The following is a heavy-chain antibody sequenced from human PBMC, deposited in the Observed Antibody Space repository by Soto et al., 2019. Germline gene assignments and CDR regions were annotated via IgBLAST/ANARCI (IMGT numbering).Heavy chain of an antibody. J-gene: IGHJ6*02. V-gene: IGHV3-33*01. CDR2: IWYDGSNK. Sequence: GGSLRLSCAASGFTFSSYGMHWVRQAPGKGLEWVAVIWYDGSNKYYADSVKGRFTISRDNSKNTLYLQMNSLRAEDTAVYYCAREPVAAYYYYGMDVWGQGTTVTVSS. CDR3: AREPVAAYYYYGMDV. CDR1: GFTFSSYG. D-gene: IGHD6-25*01.